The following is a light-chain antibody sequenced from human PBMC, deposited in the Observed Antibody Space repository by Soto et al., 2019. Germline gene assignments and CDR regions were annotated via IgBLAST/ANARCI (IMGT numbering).Light chain of an antibody. Sequence: AVQMTQSPSSLSASVGDRITITCRAGQGIRNDLAWYQQKPGKAPNLLIYAASRLHIGVPSRFSGSGSGTDFTFTITGLQPEDFATYYCLQDNNYPYTFGQGTKLEIK. J-gene: IGKJ2*01. CDR1: QGIRND. CDR2: AAS. CDR3: LQDNNYPYT. V-gene: IGKV1-6*01.